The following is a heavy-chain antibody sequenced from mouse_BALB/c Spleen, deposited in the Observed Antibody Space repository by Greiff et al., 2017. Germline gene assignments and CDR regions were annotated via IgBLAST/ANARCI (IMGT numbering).Heavy chain of an antibody. J-gene: IGHJ2*01. Sequence: EVKLMESGGGLVQPGGSLRLSCATSGFTFTDYYMSWVRQPPGKALEWLGFIRNKANGYTTEYSASVKGRFTISRDNSQSILYLQMNTLRAEDSATYYCARDMGSDYWGQGTTLTVSS. CDR1: GFTFTDYY. V-gene: IGHV7-3*02. D-gene: IGHD3-1*01. CDR2: IRNKANGYTT. CDR3: ARDMGSDY.